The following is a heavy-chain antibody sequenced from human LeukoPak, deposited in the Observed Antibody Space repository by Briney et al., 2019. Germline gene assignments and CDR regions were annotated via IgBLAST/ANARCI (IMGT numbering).Heavy chain of an antibody. Sequence: GGSLRLSCAASGFTFRNYGMYWVRQAPGKGLEWVAIIWYDGSNKYYADSVKGRFTISRDNSKNTLYLQMNSLRAEDTAVYYCAMEYIYWGQGTLVTVSS. J-gene: IGHJ4*02. D-gene: IGHD6-6*01. CDR1: GFTFRNYG. V-gene: IGHV3-30*02. CDR3: AMEYIY. CDR2: IWYDGSNK.